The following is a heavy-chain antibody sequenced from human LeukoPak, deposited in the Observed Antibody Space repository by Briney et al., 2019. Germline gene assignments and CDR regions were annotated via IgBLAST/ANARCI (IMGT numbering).Heavy chain of an antibody. J-gene: IGHJ4*02. Sequence: PSETLSLTCAVYGGSFSGYYWGWIRQPPGKGLEWIGSIYHSGSTYYNPSLKSRVIISIDTSKNRFSLKLSSVTAADTAVYYCARGAVAVPFDYWGQGTLVRVSS. CDR1: GGSFSGYY. V-gene: IGHV4-38-2*01. CDR2: IYHSGST. CDR3: ARGAVAVPFDY. D-gene: IGHD6-19*01.